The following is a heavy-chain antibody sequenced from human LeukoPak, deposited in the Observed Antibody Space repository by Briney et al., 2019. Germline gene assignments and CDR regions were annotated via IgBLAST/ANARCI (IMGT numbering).Heavy chain of an antibody. V-gene: IGHV4-34*01. J-gene: IGHJ4*02. D-gene: IGHD2/OR15-2a*01. CDR3: ARGILVTVYAAFDY. CDR1: GRSFSGYY. CDR2: IIHTGRT. Sequence: ETLSLTCGVYGRSFSGYYWTWIRQSPGMGLEWIGEIIHTGRTNYNPSLTSRVSISVDTSKNQFSLELSSVTAADTAVYYCARGILVTVYAAFDYWGQGTLVTVSS.